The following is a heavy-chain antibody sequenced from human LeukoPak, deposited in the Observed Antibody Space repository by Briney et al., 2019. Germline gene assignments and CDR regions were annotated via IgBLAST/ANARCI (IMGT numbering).Heavy chain of an antibody. CDR3: AKTMRLWPYYFDY. Sequence: GGSLRLSCAASGFTFSSYAMSWVRQAPGKGLEWVSAISGSGGSTYYADSVKGRFTISRDNPKNTLYLQMNSLRAEDTAVYYCAKTMRLWPYYFDYWGQGTLVTVSS. V-gene: IGHV3-23*01. CDR2: ISGSGGST. J-gene: IGHJ4*02. D-gene: IGHD5-18*01. CDR1: GFTFSSYA.